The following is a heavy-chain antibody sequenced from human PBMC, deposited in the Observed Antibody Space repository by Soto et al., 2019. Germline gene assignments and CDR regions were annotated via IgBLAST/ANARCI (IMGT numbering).Heavy chain of an antibody. CDR2: IIRIFGTA. J-gene: IGHJ6*02. CDR3: ATPPAGYYYCGMDV. Sequence: QVQLVQSGAEVKKPGSSVKVSCKASGGTFSSYAISWVRQAPGQGLEWMGGIIRIFGTADYAQKFQGRVTITADESTSTAYRELSSLRSEAPAVYYCATPPAGYYYCGMDVWGQGTTVTVSS. V-gene: IGHV1-69*12. D-gene: IGHD6-13*01. CDR1: GGTFSSYA.